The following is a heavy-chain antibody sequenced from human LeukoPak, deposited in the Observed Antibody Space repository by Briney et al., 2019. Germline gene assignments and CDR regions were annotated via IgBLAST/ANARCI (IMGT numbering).Heavy chain of an antibody. CDR1: GYTFTGYY. V-gene: IGHV1-2*02. Sequence: ASVKVSCKASGYTFTGYYMHWVRQAPGQGLEWMGWLNPNSDGTNYAQKFQGRVTMTRDTSISTAYMELSRLRSDDTAVYYCARGNGGVNYDYWGQGTLVTVPS. D-gene: IGHD4-23*01. J-gene: IGHJ4*02. CDR3: ARGNGGVNYDY. CDR2: LNPNSDGT.